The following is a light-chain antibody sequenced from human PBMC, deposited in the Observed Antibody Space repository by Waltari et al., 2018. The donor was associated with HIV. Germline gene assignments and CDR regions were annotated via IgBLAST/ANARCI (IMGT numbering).Light chain of an antibody. CDR3: AAGDDSLNGVI. V-gene: IGLV1-44*01. Sequence: QSVLTQPPSASGTPGQRVTISCSGSSSNIGSNTVNWYQQLPGTAPKLLIYNNKQRPSEVPDRFSGSKSGTSASLASSGRQSEDEADYYCAAGDDSLNGVIFGGGTKLTVL. CDR2: NNK. CDR1: SSNIGSNT. J-gene: IGLJ2*01.